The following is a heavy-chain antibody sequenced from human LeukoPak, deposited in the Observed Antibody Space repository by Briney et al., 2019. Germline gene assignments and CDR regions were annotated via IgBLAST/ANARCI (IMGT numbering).Heavy chain of an antibody. CDR1: GFTFSSYG. Sequence: GGSLSLSCAASGFTFSSYGMHWVRQAPGKGLEWVALISYDGSNKYYGDSVKGRFTLSRDNSNNTLYLQMNSLRSEDTAVYYCVKAAWEYSYGNDWGQGTLVTVSS. CDR3: VKAAWEYSYGND. J-gene: IGHJ4*02. CDR2: ISYDGSNK. D-gene: IGHD5-18*01. V-gene: IGHV3-30*18.